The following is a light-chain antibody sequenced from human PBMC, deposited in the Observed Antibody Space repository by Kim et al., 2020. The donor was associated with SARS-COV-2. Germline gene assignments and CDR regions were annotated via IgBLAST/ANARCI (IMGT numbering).Light chain of an antibody. CDR2: DAS. CDR1: QSIDTS. J-gene: IGKJ4*01. Sequence: PGERSTLTCRASQSIDTSLGWYQHRPGQAPRLLVYDASIRATGVPDRFSGSGSGTDFTLTISGLDPEDFLTYYCQQRDSWPPAVSFGGGTKVDIK. V-gene: IGKV3-11*01. CDR3: QQRDSWPPAVS.